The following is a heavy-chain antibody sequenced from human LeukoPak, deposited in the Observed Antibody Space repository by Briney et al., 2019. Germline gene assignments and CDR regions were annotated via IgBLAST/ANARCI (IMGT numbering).Heavy chain of an antibody. D-gene: IGHD4-17*01. V-gene: IGHV3-23*01. CDR1: GFTFSSFA. CDR2: ITGSHGRT. J-gene: IGHJ5*02. CDR3: TKDPNGDYVGAFDP. Sequence: GGSLRLSCEASGFTFSSFAMTWVRQAPGKGLEWVSSITGSHGRTYNTDSVKGRFTISRDNSQNTLYLQMNSLRAEDTAVYYCTKDPNGDYVGAFDPWGQGSLVTVSS.